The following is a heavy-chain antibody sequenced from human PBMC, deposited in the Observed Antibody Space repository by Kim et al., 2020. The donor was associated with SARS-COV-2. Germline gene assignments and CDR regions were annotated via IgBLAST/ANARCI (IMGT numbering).Heavy chain of an antibody. CDR1: GGSFSGHY. D-gene: IGHD2-2*02. V-gene: IGHV4-34*01. CDR2: VHESGIT. Sequence: SETLSLTCAVYGGSFSGHYWNWIRQPPGKGLEWIGHVHESGITTYTPSLQSRAAISVDTSKNQVSLKLTSVTAADTAFYYCARGRAGVVPAPILGIGPYYDYFIMDVWGHGTTVTVSS. CDR3: ARGRAGVVPAPILGIGPYYDYFIMDV. J-gene: IGHJ6*02.